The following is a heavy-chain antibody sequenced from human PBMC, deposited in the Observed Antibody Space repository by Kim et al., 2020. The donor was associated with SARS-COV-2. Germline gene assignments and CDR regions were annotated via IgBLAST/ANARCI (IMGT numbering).Heavy chain of an antibody. Sequence: GGSLRLSCAASGFTFSSYAMSWVRQAPGKGLEWVSAISGSGGSTYYADSVKGRFTISRDNSKNTLYLQMNSLIAEDTAVYYCAKGESPQWQITYYFDYWGQGTLVTVSS. D-gene: IGHD6-19*01. V-gene: IGHV3-23*01. CDR1: GFTFSSYA. CDR3: AKGESPQWQITYYFDY. CDR2: ISGSGGST. J-gene: IGHJ4*02.